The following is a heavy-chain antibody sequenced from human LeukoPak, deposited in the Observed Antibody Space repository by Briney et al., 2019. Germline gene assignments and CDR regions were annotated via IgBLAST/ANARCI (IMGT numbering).Heavy chain of an antibody. CDR2: INPNSGGT. V-gene: IGHV1-2*02. Sequence: ASVKVSCKASGYTFTGYYMHWVRQAPGQGLEWMGWINPNSGGTNYAQKFQGRVTMTRDTSISTVYMELSSLRSEDTAVYYCAKDGSPYASRYFDYWGQGTLVTVSS. J-gene: IGHJ4*02. D-gene: IGHD2-2*01. CDR3: AKDGSPYASRYFDY. CDR1: GYTFTGYY.